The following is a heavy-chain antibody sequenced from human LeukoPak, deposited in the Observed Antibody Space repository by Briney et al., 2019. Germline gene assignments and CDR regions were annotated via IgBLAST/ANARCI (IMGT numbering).Heavy chain of an antibody. CDR3: ARRRSHDAFDI. V-gene: IGHV4-38-2*01. Sequence: SETLSLTCAVSGYSISSGYYWGWIRQPPGKGLEWIGSIYHSGSTYYNPSLTSRVTISVDTSKNQFSLKLSSVTAADTAVYYCARRRSHDAFDIWGQGTMVTVSS. CDR2: IYHSGST. CDR1: GYSISSGYY. J-gene: IGHJ3*02.